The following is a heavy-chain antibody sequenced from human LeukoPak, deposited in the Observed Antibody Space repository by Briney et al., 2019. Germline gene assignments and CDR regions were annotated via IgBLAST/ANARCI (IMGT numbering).Heavy chain of an antibody. CDR1: GFTVSSNY. Sequence: GGSLRLSCAASGFTVSSNYMSWVRQAPGKGLEWVSVIYSGGSTDYADSVKGRFTVSRDNSKNMVFLQMNSLRAEDTAIYYCAKDDAYLQYDDWGQGTLVTVSS. J-gene: IGHJ4*02. V-gene: IGHV3-53*01. CDR3: AKDDAYLQYDD. CDR2: IYSGGST. D-gene: IGHD5-24*01.